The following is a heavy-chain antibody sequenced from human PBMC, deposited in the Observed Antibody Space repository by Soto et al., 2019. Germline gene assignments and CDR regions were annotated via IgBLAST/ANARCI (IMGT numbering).Heavy chain of an antibody. CDR3: ARLGPYGSESYSFRYNRFDP. V-gene: IGHV3-53*01. Sequence: GGSLRLSCTTSGFTVSSSHMAWVRQAPGKGLEWVSVIYSGGSSYYAVSVQGRFTISRDNSKNTVYLQMNSLRGEDTAMYYCARLGPYGSESYSFRYNRFDPWGQGTQVTVSS. D-gene: IGHD3-10*01. CDR1: GFTVSSSH. CDR2: IYSGGSS. J-gene: IGHJ5*02.